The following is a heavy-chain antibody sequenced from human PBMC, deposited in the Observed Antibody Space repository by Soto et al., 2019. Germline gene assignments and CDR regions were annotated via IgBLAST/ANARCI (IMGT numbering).Heavy chain of an antibody. Sequence: EVQLVESGGGLVQPGGSLRLSCAVSGFTFDDYAMHWVRQAPGKGLEWVAGIIWNSAYIVYADSVKGRFTISRDNAKNSLYLQMKRLRAEDTALYYCVKDSTVSGVRQGLDFWGRGTLVTVSS. V-gene: IGHV3-9*01. D-gene: IGHD6-19*01. CDR1: GFTFDDYA. J-gene: IGHJ4*02. CDR3: VKDSTVSGVRQGLDF. CDR2: IIWNSAYI.